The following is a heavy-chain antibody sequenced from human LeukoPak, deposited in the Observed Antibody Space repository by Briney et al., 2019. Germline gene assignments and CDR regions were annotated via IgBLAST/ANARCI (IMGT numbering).Heavy chain of an antibody. J-gene: IGHJ1*01. CDR2: IQFDGAKT. D-gene: IGHD1-1*01. Sequence: GGSLRLSCAASGFSFNSSGMHWVRQTPDKGLEWVGFIQFDGAKTFYVESVKGRFTISRDNNRNVVSLEMTRLRGDDTATYFCARDGRPTCSLPNCYPLWHRGQGALVTVSS. V-gene: IGHV3-30*02. CDR3: ARDGRPTCSLPNCYPLWH. CDR1: GFSFNSSG.